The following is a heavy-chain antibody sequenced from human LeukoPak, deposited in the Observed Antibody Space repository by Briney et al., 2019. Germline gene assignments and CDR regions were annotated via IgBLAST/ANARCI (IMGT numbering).Heavy chain of an antibody. CDR2: ISSSSSYI. D-gene: IGHD1-14*01. Sequence: GGSLRLSCAASGFTFSSYSMNWVRQAPGKGLEWVSSISSSSSYIYYADSVKGRFTISRDNAKNSLYLQMNSLRAEDTAVYYCAREEVVITGPPPPADSDYWGQGTLVTVSS. J-gene: IGHJ4*02. V-gene: IGHV3-21*01. CDR1: GFTFSSYS. CDR3: AREEVVITGPPPPADSDY.